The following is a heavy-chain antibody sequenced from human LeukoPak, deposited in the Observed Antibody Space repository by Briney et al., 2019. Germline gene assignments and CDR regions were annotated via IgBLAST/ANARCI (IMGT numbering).Heavy chain of an antibody. J-gene: IGHJ5*01. CDR3: ARGPGYCSGVRCYSWFDS. V-gene: IGHV3-48*03. Sequence: GGSLRLSCAASGFAFSSYEINWVRQAPGKGLKGGSFINTRGDTVEYADSVKGRFTISRDNAKNSVYLQLNNLRADDTAIYYCARGPGYCSGVRCYSWFDSWGQGTLVTVSS. CDR1: GFAFSSYE. CDR2: INTRGDTV. D-gene: IGHD2-15*01.